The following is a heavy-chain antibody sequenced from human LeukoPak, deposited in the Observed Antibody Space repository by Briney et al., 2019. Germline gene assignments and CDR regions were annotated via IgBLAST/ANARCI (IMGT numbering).Heavy chain of an antibody. D-gene: IGHD6-19*01. CDR3: VKGACSSGCSGNH. J-gene: IGHJ5*02. CDR2: ITDTYNT. V-gene: IGHV3-23*01. Sequence: RGSQRLSCAASGIAFSDSAMYWVRQAPGKGLESVSVITDTYNTYYGDSVKGRFTVSRDNSRKTLYLQMNSLRVDDTALYYCVKGACSSGCSGNHWGQGTRVIVST. CDR1: GIAFSDSA.